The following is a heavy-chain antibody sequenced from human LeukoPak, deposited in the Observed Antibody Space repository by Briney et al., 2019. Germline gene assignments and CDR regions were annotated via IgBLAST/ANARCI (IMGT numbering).Heavy chain of an antibody. CDR3: AKDPIVFNSGNYYLGTFDI. CDR2: ISSSGGT. J-gene: IGHJ3*02. V-gene: IGHV3-23*01. D-gene: IGHD1-26*01. Sequence: PGGPLRLSCAAAGFTFSSYAMSWVREAPGKGLQWVSAISSSGGTYYGDSVKGRLTISRDNSKSSRHLELDTLRADDTALYYCAKDPIVFNSGNYYLGTFDIWGQGTMVTVSS. CDR1: GFTFSSYA.